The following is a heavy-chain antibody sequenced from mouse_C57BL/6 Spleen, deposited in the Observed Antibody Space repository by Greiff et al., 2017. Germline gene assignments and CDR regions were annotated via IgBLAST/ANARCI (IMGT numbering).Heavy chain of an antibody. D-gene: IGHD3-2*02. V-gene: IGHV1-52*01. J-gene: IGHJ4*01. Sequence: VQLQQPGAELVRPGSSVKLSCKASGYTFTSYWMHWVKQSPIQGHEWIGNIDTSDSETHYNQKFKDKATLTVDKSSSTAYMQLSSLTSEDSAVYYCARQTQGYAMDYWGQGTSVTVSS. CDR2: IDTSDSET. CDR1: GYTFTSYW. CDR3: ARQTQGYAMDY.